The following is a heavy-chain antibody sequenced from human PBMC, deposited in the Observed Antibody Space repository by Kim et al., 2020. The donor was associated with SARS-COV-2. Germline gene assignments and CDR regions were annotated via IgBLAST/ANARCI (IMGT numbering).Heavy chain of an antibody. CDR1: GFTFSSYG. V-gene: IGHV3-33*05. J-gene: IGHJ4*02. Sequence: GGSLRLSCAASGFTFSSYGMHWVRQAPGKGLEWVAVISYDGSNKYYADSVKGRFTISRDNSKNTLYLQMSSLRAEDTAVYYCARDVFPFCSGGSCHISPLDYWGQGTLVTVSS. D-gene: IGHD2-15*01. CDR3: ARDVFPFCSGGSCHISPLDY. CDR2: ISYDGSNK.